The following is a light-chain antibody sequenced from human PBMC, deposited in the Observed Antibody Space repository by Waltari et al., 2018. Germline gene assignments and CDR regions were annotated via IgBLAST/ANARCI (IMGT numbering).Light chain of an antibody. Sequence: QSALTQPASVSGSPGQSLTISCTGRSSDIDFDDYVSWYQHLPGKAPKLMIYGVTNRPSGISNRFSGSKSDNTASLTISGLQADDEADYYCSSFTGTIWVFGGGTKLTVL. V-gene: IGLV2-14*01. J-gene: IGLJ3*02. CDR2: GVT. CDR1: SSDIDFDDY. CDR3: SSFTGTIWV.